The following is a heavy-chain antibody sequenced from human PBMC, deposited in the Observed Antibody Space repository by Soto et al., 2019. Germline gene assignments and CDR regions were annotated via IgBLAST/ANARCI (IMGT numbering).Heavy chain of an antibody. J-gene: IGHJ4*02. CDR2: IYPDQSRA. CDR3: AGRHYDLLTGQWYHLDF. CDR1: GYRFSTFW. D-gene: IGHD3-9*01. Sequence: PGESLKISCKGSGYRFSTFWIGWVRQMPGKGLEWVAIIYPDQSRAMYSPAFQGQVTISVDKSISTAYLQWNSLKASDTAIYYCAGRHYDLLTGQWYHLDFWGPGTLVTVSS. V-gene: IGHV5-51*01.